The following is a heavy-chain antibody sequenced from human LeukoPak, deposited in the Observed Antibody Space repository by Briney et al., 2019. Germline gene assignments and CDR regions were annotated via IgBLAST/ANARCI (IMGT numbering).Heavy chain of an antibody. V-gene: IGHV1-8*01. CDR2: MNPNSGNT. D-gene: IGHD3-10*01. CDR1: GYTFTSYD. CDR3: ARHMVNWVDP. Sequence: ASVKVSCKASGYTFTSYDINWVRQATGQGLEWMGWMNPNSGNTGYAQKLQGRVTMTTDTSTSTAYMELRCLRSDDTAVYYCARHMVNWVDPWGQGTLVTVSS. J-gene: IGHJ5*02.